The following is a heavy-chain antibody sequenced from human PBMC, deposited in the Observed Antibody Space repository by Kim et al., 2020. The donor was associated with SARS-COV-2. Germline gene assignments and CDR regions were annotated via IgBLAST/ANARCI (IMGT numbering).Heavy chain of an antibody. D-gene: IGHD3-10*01. CDR2: INPSGGST. J-gene: IGHJ5*02. CDR3: AREASNTMVRGVARGFDP. CDR1: GYTFTSYY. V-gene: IGHV1-46*01. Sequence: ASVKVSCKASGYTFTSYYMHWVRQAPGQGLEWMGIINPSGGSTSYAQKFQGRVTMTRDTSTSTVYMELSSLRSEDTAVYYCAREASNTMVRGVARGFDPWGQGTLVTVSS.